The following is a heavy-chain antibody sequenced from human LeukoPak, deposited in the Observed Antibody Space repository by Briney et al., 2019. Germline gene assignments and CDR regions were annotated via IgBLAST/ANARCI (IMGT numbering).Heavy chain of an antibody. Sequence: SETLSLTCTVSGGSISSYYWSWIRQPPGKGLEWIGFIYYSGSTNYNPSLKSRVTISVDTSKNQFSLKLSSVTAADTAVYYCARLSTVTTSFDYWGQGTLVTVSS. V-gene: IGHV4-59*08. D-gene: IGHD4-17*01. J-gene: IGHJ4*02. CDR1: GGSISSYY. CDR3: ARLSTVTTSFDY. CDR2: IYYSGST.